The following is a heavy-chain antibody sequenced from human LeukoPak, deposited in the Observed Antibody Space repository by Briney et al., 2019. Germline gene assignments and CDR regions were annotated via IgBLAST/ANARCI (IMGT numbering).Heavy chain of an antibody. CDR1: GGSISNYF. Sequence: PSETLSLTCTVSGGSISNYFWSWIRQPPGKRLERIGYIFDSRRTKYNPSLKSRVTLSLDTSKNQLSLKLTSVTAADTAVYYCATTDRRSDFGYYYMDVWGNGTTVTVSS. V-gene: IGHV4-59*08. CDR2: IFDSRRT. J-gene: IGHJ6*03. D-gene: IGHD2-21*01. CDR3: ATTDRRSDFGYYYMDV.